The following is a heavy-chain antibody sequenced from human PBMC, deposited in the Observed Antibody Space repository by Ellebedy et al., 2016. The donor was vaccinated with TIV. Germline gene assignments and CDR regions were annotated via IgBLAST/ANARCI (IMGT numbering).Heavy chain of an antibody. CDR1: GGSISSSSSY. V-gene: IGHV4-39*07. CDR2: IYYSGST. Sequence: SETLSLTCTVSGGSISSSSSYWGWIRQPPGKGLEWIGSIYYSGSTYYNPSLKSRVTISVDTSKNQFSLKLSSVTAADTAVYYCARGGIVGATSYYYYYGMDVWGQGTTVTVSS. D-gene: IGHD1-26*01. J-gene: IGHJ6*02. CDR3: ARGGIVGATSYYYYYGMDV.